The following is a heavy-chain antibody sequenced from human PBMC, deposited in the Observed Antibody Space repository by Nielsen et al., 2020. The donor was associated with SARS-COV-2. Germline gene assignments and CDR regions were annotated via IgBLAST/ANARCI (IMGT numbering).Heavy chain of an antibody. J-gene: IGHJ6*02. CDR3: AKSLLVGGLPGYGMDV. D-gene: IGHD1-26*01. V-gene: IGHV3-11*06. CDR1: GFTFSDYY. Sequence: GESLKISCAASGFTFSDYYMSWIRQAPGKGLEWVSYISSSSSYTSYADSVKGRFTISRDNSKNMLYLQMNSLRPEDTAVYYCAKSLLVGGLPGYGMDVWGQGTTVTVSS. CDR2: ISSSSSYT.